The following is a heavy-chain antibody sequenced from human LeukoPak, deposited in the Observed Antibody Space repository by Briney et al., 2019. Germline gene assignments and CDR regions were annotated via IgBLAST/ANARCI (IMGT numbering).Heavy chain of an antibody. CDR1: GFTFSDYY. D-gene: IGHD2-8*02. J-gene: IGHJ4*02. Sequence: GRSLRLSCAASGFTFSDYYMSWIRQAPGKGLEWVSYISSSGSTIYYADSVKGRFTISRDNANNSLYLQMNSLRVEDTAVYFCASYLYWWSDLGFWGQGTLVTVSS. CDR2: ISSSGSTI. V-gene: IGHV3-11*04. CDR3: ASYLYWWSDLGF.